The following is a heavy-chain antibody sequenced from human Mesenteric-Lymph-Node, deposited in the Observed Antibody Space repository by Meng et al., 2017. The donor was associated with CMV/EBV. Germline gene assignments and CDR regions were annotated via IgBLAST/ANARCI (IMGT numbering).Heavy chain of an antibody. CDR3: ASPILG. D-gene: IGHD3-3*02. J-gene: IGHJ4*02. Sequence: GESLKISCAAFGFTFSSYWMHRVRQAPGKGLVWVSGINSDASNTKHADYVKGRFAISRDNAKNTLYLHMHSLGAEDTSVYYCASPILGWGQGTLVTVSS. V-gene: IGHV3-74*01. CDR1: GFTFSSYW. CDR2: INSDASNT.